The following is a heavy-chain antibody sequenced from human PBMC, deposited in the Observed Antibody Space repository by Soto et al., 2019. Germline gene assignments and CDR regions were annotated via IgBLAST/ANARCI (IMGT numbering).Heavy chain of an antibody. Sequence: QVQLVQSGAEVKKPGASVKVSCKASGYTFTSYYMHWVRQAPGQGLDWMGIINPSGGSTSYAQKFQGRVTMTRDTSTSTVYMELSSLRSEDTAVYYCARAYCGGDCLGWFDPWGQGTLVTVSS. CDR3: ARAYCGGDCLGWFDP. CDR2: INPSGGST. CDR1: GYTFTSYY. J-gene: IGHJ5*02. D-gene: IGHD2-21*02. V-gene: IGHV1-46*01.